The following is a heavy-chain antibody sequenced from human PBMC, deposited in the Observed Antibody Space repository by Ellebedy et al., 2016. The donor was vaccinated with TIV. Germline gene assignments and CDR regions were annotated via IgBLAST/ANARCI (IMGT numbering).Heavy chain of an antibody. V-gene: IGHV4-59*08. CDR1: GGSISSYY. D-gene: IGHD6-19*01. J-gene: IGHJ4*02. Sequence: SETLSLXXTVSGGSISSYYWSWIRQPPGKGLEWIGYIYYSGSTNYNPSLKSRVTISVDTSKNQFSLKLSSVTAADTAVYYCARDPMAGPYWGQGTLVTVSS. CDR3: ARDPMAGPY. CDR2: IYYSGST.